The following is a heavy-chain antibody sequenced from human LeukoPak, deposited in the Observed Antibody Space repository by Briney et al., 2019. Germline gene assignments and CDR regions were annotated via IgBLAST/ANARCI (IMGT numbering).Heavy chain of an antibody. V-gene: IGHV3-48*04. J-gene: IGHJ6*03. CDR2: FSSSSSTI. CDR1: GFTLVTYA. D-gene: IGHD1-7*01. CDR3: ARDELELPGNYYMDV. Sequence: PGGPRKPSCAPSGFTLVTYAWTGFARAPGRGREGVPNFSSSSSTIYYADSVKGRFTISRDNAKNSLYLQMNSLRAEDTAVYYCARDELELPGNYYMDVWGKGTTVTVSS.